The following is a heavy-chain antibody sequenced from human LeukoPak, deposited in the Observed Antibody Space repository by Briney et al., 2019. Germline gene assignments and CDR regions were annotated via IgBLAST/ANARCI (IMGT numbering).Heavy chain of an antibody. V-gene: IGHV4-31*03. CDR2: IYYSGST. CDR3: ARESGYVDY. D-gene: IGHD1-26*01. Sequence: SQTLSLTCTVSGDSISNGGYHWTCIRQHPGKGLEWIGYIYYSGSTFYNPSLKSRVTISLDTSQNQFSLKLSSVTAADTAVYYCARESGYVDYWGQGTLVTVSS. CDR1: GDSISNGGYH. J-gene: IGHJ4*02.